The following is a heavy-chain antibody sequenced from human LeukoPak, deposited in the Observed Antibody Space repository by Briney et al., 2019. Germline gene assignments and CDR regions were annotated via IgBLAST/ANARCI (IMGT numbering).Heavy chain of an antibody. CDR1: GGSFSGYY. CDR3: ARAVGATTHFDY. D-gene: IGHD1-26*01. J-gene: IGHJ4*02. V-gene: IGHV4-34*01. Sequence: KPSETLSLTCAVYGGSFSGYYWSWIRQPPGKGLEWIGEINHSGSTNYNPSLKSRVTISVDTSKNQFSLKLSSVTAADTAVYYCARAVGATTHFDYWGQGTLVTVSS. CDR2: INHSGST.